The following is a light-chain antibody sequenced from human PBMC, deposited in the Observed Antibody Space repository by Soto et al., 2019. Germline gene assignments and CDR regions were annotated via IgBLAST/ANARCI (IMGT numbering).Light chain of an antibody. CDR1: QGVGTS. V-gene: IGKV3D-15*01. CDR3: QQYNNWPPWT. Sequence: EIVLTQSPATLSLSPGERATLSCRASQGVGTSLAWFQQKPGQAPRLLIYGASSRATGIPDRFSGSGSGTEFTLTISSLQSEDFAVYFCQQYNNWPPWTFGQGTKVDIK. J-gene: IGKJ1*01. CDR2: GAS.